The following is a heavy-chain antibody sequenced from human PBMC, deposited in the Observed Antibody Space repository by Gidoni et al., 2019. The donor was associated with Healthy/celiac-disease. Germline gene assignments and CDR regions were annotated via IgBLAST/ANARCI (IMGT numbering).Heavy chain of an antibody. V-gene: IGHV3-30*18. D-gene: IGHD5-18*01. CDR3: AKDIGYSYGHAHWFDP. CDR1: AFTFSSYG. Sequence: QVQLVESGGGVVQPGRSLRPSCAASAFTFSSYGMHWVRQAPGKGLEWVAGISYDGSTKYYADTLKGRFTITRDNSKNTLYLQMNSLRAEDTAVYYCAKDIGYSYGHAHWFDPWGQGTLVTVSS. CDR2: ISYDGSTK. J-gene: IGHJ5*02.